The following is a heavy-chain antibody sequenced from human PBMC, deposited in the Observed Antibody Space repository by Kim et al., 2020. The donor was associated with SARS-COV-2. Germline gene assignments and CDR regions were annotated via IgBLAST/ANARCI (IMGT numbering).Heavy chain of an antibody. V-gene: IGHV3-11*01. J-gene: IGHJ4*02. D-gene: IGHD3-3*01. CDR3: ARVPTFWGGYYDLDY. Sequence: DEVKGRLTPSRDNATTSLYLPMNSLRAEDTAVYYCARVPTFWGGYYDLDYWGQGTLVTVSS.